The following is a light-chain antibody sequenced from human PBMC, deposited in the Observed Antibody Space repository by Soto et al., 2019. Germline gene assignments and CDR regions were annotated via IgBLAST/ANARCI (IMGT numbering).Light chain of an antibody. CDR1: QSVLYSSNNNNY. V-gene: IGKV4-1*01. J-gene: IGKJ4*01. Sequence: DIVMTQSPDSLAVSLGERATINCKSSQSVLYSSNNNNYLAWYQQRPGQPPKLLIHWASTRQSGVPDRFSGSGSGTYFTLTISSLQAEDVAVYYCQQYYSTSPTFGGGTKVEIK. CDR2: WAS. CDR3: QQYYSTSPT.